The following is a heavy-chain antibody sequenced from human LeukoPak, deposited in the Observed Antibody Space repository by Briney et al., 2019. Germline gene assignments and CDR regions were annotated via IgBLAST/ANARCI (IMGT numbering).Heavy chain of an antibody. CDR1: GFTFGDYV. Sequence: GGSLRLSCTASGFTFGDYVMSWFRQAPGKGLEWVGFIRSKAYGGTTEYAASVKGRFTISRDDSKSIAYLQMNSLKTEVTAVYYCTRDTLGYTYSAPFDYWGQGTLVTVSS. V-gene: IGHV3-49*03. J-gene: IGHJ4*02. CDR2: IRSKAYGGTT. D-gene: IGHD5-18*01. CDR3: TRDTLGYTYSAPFDY.